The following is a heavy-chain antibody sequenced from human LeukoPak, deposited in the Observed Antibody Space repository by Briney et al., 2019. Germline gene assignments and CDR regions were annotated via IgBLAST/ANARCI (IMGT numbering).Heavy chain of an antibody. Sequence: PVASVKVSCKASGGTFSSYAISWVRQAPGQGLEWMGGIIPIFGTANYAQKFQGRVTITADESTSTAYMELSSLRSDDTAVYYCARFCFTTLSRYFDWLPAADAFDIWGQGTMVTVSS. V-gene: IGHV1-69*13. D-gene: IGHD3-9*01. CDR3: ARFCFTTLSRYFDWLPAADAFDI. J-gene: IGHJ3*02. CDR1: GGTFSSYA. CDR2: IIPIFGTA.